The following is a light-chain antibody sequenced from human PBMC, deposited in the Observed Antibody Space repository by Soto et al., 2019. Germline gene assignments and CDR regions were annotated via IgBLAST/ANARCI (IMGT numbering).Light chain of an antibody. CDR3: ATWDDSLNAWV. CDR1: SSKIGNNI. CDR2: STN. V-gene: IGLV1-44*01. Sequence: QSVLTQAPSASGTPGQRVTISCSGSSSKIGNNIVDWYQHLPGTAPRRLIYSTNQRPSGVPDRFSASKSGTSASLAISGLQSEDEDDYYCATWDDSLNAWVFGGGTKLTVL. J-gene: IGLJ3*02.